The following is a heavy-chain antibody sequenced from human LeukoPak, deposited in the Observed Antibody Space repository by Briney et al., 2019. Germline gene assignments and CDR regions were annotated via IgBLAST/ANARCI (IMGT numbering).Heavy chain of an antibody. J-gene: IGHJ4*02. CDR2: IYYSGST. CDR3: ARFSDQFAILGVVNYFLDD. V-gene: IGHV4-59*01. D-gene: IGHD3-3*01. CDR1: GGSISSYY. Sequence: PSETLSLTCTVSGGSISSYYWSWIRQPPGKGLEWIGYIYYSGSTNYNPSLKSRVTISVDTSENQFSLELSSVTAADTAVYYCARFSDQFAILGVVNYFLDDWGQGILVSVSS.